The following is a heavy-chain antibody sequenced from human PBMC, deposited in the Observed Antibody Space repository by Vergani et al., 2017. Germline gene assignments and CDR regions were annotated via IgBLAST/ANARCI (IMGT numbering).Heavy chain of an antibody. CDR1: GFTVSSNY. CDR3: ASKRGACRAAYCHSYDF. D-gene: IGHD2-15*01. CDR2: IYSGGST. Sequence: EVQLVESGGGLVQPGGSLRLSCAASGFTVSSNYMSWVRQAPGKGLEWVSVIYSGGSTYYADSVKGRFTISRDNSKNTLYLQMNSLRAEDTAVYYCASKRGACRAAYCHSYDFWGPGTLVGVSS. J-gene: IGHJ4*02. V-gene: IGHV3-66*02.